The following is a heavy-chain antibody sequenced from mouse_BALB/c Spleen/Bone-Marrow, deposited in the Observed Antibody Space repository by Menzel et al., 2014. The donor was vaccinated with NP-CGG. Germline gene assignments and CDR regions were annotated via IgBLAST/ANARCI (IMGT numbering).Heavy chain of an antibody. Sequence: EVMLVESGGGLVKPGGSLKLSCAASGFTFSSYAMSWVRQTPGKRLEWVASISSGGSTYYPDSAKGRFTISRDNAGNILYLQMSSLRSEDTAMYYCASLYFCGSCYYTMDYWGQGTSVTASS. CDR1: GFTFSSYA. D-gene: IGHD2-3*01. J-gene: IGHJ4*01. V-gene: IGHV5-6-5*01. CDR2: ISSGGST. CDR3: ASLYFCGSCYYTMDY.